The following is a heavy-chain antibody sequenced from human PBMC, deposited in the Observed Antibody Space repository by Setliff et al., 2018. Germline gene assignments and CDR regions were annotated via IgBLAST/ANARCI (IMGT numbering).Heavy chain of an antibody. V-gene: IGHV2-70*04. Sequence: PPLVNPTQTLTLTCTFSGFSLNTSGMRVSWIRQPPGKALEWLARIDWDDDKFYSTSLKTRLTISKDTSKKQVVLTMTNMDPVDTATYYCARISASSSHFDYWGPGTLVTVSS. CDR1: GFSLNTSGMR. J-gene: IGHJ4*02. CDR2: IDWDDDK. CDR3: ARISASSSHFDY. D-gene: IGHD6-13*01.